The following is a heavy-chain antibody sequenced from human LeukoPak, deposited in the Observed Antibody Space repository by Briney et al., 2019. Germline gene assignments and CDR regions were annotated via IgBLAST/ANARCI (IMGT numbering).Heavy chain of an antibody. V-gene: IGHV4-61*02. D-gene: IGHD6-13*01. CDR3: ASSGPYSSSWYNYYYGMDA. CDR2: IYTSGST. Sequence: SETLSLTCTVSGGSISSGSYYWSWIRQPAGKVLEWIGRIYTSGSTNYNPSLKSRVTISVDTSKNQFSLKLSSVTAADTAVYYCASSGPYSSSWYNYYYGMDAWGQGTTVTVSS. CDR1: GGSISSGSYY. J-gene: IGHJ6*02.